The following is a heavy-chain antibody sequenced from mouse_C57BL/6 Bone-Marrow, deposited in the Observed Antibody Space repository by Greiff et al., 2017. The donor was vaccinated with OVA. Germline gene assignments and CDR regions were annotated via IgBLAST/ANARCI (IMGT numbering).Heavy chain of an antibody. D-gene: IGHD2-4*01. CDR3: ARGQGLPLYYAMDY. V-gene: IGHV14-3*01. J-gene: IGHJ4*01. CDR2: IDPANGNT. CDR1: GFHIKNTY. Sequence: EVQLQQSVAELVRPGASVKLSCTASGFHIKNTYMHWVKQRPEQGLEWIGRIDPANGNTKYAPKFQGKATITADPYSNTAYLQLSSLTSEDTAIYYCARGQGLPLYYAMDYWGQGTSVTVSS.